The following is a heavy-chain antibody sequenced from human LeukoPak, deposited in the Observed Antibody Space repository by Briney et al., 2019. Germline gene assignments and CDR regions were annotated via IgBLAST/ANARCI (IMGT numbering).Heavy chain of an antibody. V-gene: IGHV4-59*02. D-gene: IGHD2-15*01. CDR1: GGSVRRYY. CDR3: AKGVCSGDIRSAYNYYGMDV. CDR2: IYYSGST. J-gene: IGHJ6*02. Sequence: SETLSLTCTVSGGSVRRYYWTWIRQPPGMGLEWIGYIYYSGSTNYNPSLKSRVTISLDTSKNQFSLNLRSVTAADTAVYYCAKGVCSGDIRSAYNYYGMDVCGQGTTVTVSS.